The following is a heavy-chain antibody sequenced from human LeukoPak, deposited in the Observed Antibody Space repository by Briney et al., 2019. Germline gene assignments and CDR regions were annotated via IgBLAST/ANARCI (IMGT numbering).Heavy chain of an antibody. CDR3: ARLRDGGNRRGYYFDY. CDR1: GYTFTSYY. D-gene: IGHD2-15*01. CDR2: INPSGGST. V-gene: IGHV1-46*01. Sequence: ASVKVSCTASGYTFTSYYMHWVRQAPGQGLEWMGIINPSGGSTSYAQKFQGRVTMTRDTSTSTVYMELSSLRSEDTAVYYCARLRDGGNRRGYYFDYWGQGTLVTVSS. J-gene: IGHJ4*02.